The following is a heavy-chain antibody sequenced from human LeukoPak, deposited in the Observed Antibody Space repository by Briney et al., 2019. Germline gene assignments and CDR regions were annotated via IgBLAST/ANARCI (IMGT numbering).Heavy chain of an antibody. CDR2: ISPIFGTA. Sequence: GATVKVSCKASGGTFNSYAISWVRQAPGQGLEWMGGISPIFGTANYAQKFQGRVTMTRDTSTSTVYMEMTSLRSEDTAVYYCARDRPSSGSSFDAFDIWGQGTRVTVSS. CDR3: ARDRPSSGSSFDAFDI. J-gene: IGHJ3*02. D-gene: IGHD6-13*01. V-gene: IGHV1-69*05. CDR1: GGTFNSYA.